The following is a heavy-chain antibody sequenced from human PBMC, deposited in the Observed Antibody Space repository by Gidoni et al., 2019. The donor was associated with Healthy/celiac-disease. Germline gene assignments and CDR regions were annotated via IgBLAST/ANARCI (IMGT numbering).Heavy chain of an antibody. Sequence: QVQLQESGPGLVKPSATLSLTCTVSGGSISSYYWSWIRQPPGKGLEWIGYIYYSGSTNYNPSLKSRVTISVDTSKNQFSLKLSSVTAADTAVYYCARGSLGTISYWGQGTLVTVSS. CDR2: IYYSGST. D-gene: IGHD7-27*01. V-gene: IGHV4-59*01. CDR1: GGSISSYY. CDR3: ARGSLGTISY. J-gene: IGHJ4*02.